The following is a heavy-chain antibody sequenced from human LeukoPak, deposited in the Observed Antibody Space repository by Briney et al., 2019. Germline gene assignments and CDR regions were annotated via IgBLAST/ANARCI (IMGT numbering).Heavy chain of an antibody. CDR1: GFNFRTYA. D-gene: IGHD1-26*01. CDR3: AKDECGNYCSVHY. CDR2: ISGGGDNT. Sequence: PGGSLRLXCAASGFNFRTYAMSWVRLAPGKGLEWVSAISGGGDNTYYADSVKGRFTISRDFSKNTVYLQMNSLRAEDTAIYYCAKDECGNYCSVHYWGQGTLVTVSS. J-gene: IGHJ4*02. V-gene: IGHV3-23*01.